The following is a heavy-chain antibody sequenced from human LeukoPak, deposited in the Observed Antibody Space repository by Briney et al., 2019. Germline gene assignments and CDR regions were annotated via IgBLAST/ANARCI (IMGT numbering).Heavy chain of an antibody. Sequence: SETLSLTCTVSGGSISGFHWSWIRQPPGGGLEWIGYIYYIGSTNYNPSLKSRVTISLDTSKNQFSLKLSSVTAADTAVYYCASQGSSGYYGYWGQGTLVTVSS. J-gene: IGHJ4*02. V-gene: IGHV4-59*01. D-gene: IGHD3-22*01. CDR3: ASQGSSGYYGY. CDR1: GGSISGFH. CDR2: IYYIGST.